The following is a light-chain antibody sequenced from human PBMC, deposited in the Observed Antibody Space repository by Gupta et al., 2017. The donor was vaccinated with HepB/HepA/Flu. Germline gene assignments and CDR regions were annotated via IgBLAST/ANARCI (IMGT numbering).Light chain of an antibody. CDR2: WAS. V-gene: IGKV4-1*01. CDR3: QQYYSTLRT. J-gene: IGKJ1*01. CDR1: QSVLYSSNNKNY. Sequence: DIVMTQSPDSLAVSLGERATINCKSSQSVLYSSNNKNYLDWYQQKPGQPPKLLIYWASTREAGVPERLRGSGSGTDFTLTISSLQAEDVAVYYCQQYYSTLRTFGQGTKVEIK.